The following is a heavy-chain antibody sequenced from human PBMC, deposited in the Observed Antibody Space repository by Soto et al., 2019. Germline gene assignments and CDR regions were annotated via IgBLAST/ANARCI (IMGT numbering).Heavy chain of an antibody. CDR2: ISYDGSNT. J-gene: IGHJ5*02. V-gene: IGHV3-30*03. CDR1: GVSFNSYD. Sequence: GGSLRLSCAASGVSFNSYDMHWVRQAPGKGPEWVAIISYDGSNTYYSDSVRGRFTISRDNSKDTLYLQMHSLRSEDTAIYYCARISRYCSGGDCKACGQG. CDR3: ARISRYCSGGDCKA. D-gene: IGHD2-15*01.